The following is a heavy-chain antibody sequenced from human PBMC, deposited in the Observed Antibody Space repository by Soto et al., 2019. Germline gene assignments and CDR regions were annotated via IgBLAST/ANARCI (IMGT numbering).Heavy chain of an antibody. CDR1: GFTFSNAW. V-gene: IGHV3-15*01. D-gene: IGHD2-15*01. J-gene: IGHJ6*02. CDR3: TTAPSRIRDV. CDR2: SKSKADGGTT. Sequence: GGSLRLSCAASGFTFSNAWMSWVRQAPGKGLEWVGRSKSKADGGTTDYAAPVKGRFTISRDDSKNTLYLQMNSLKTEDTAVYYCTTAPSRIRDVWGQGTTVTVSS.